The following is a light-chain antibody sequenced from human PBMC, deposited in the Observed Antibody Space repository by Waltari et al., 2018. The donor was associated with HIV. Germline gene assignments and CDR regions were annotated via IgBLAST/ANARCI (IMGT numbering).Light chain of an antibody. CDR3: QSYDSTNRV. J-gene: IGLJ3*02. V-gene: IGLV6-57*03. Sequence: FMLTQPHSVSESPGKTVTISCPRSSGSLASTSLQWYQQRPGRAPTTVIYEDKQRPSGVPDRFSGSIDSSSNSASLTISGLKTEDEADYYCQSYDSTNRVFGGGTKLTVL. CDR2: EDK. CDR1: SGSLASTS.